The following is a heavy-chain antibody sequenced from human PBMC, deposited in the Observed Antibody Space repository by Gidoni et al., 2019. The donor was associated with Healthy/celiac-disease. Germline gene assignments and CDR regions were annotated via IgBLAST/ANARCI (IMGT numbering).Heavy chain of an antibody. J-gene: IGHJ3*02. Sequence: EVQLVESGGGLVQPGGSLRLSCAASGSTFSSYWMSWVRQAPGKGLEWVANIKQDGSEKYYVDSVKGRFTISRDNAKNSLYLQMNSLRAEDTAVYYCARDKRGAGSGSYSTAFDIWGQGTMVTVSS. V-gene: IGHV3-7*01. D-gene: IGHD1-26*01. CDR3: ARDKRGAGSGSYSTAFDI. CDR1: GSTFSSYW. CDR2: IKQDGSEK.